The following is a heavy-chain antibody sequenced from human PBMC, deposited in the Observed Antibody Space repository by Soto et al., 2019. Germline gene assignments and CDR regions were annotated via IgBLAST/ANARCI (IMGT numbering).Heavy chain of an antibody. Sequence: GXSVNVSCNATVGSFSSCAISWVRQAPGQGLEWMGGIIPIFGTANYAQKFQGRVTITADESTSTAYMELSSLRSEDTAVYYFASVGDSSGYSLNWFDPWGQGTLATVSS. CDR1: VGSFSSCA. CDR3: ASVGDSSGYSLNWFDP. V-gene: IGHV1-69*13. D-gene: IGHD3-22*01. J-gene: IGHJ5*02. CDR2: IIPIFGTA.